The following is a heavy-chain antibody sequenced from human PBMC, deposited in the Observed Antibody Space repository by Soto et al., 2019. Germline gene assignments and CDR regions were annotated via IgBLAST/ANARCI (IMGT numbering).Heavy chain of an antibody. CDR3: PRLRYCSGGSCYPDL. D-gene: IGHD2-15*01. V-gene: IGHV5-51*01. J-gene: IGHJ2*01. CDR1: GYSFNTYW. Sequence: VESLTISCQVSGYSFNTYWIVCVLQMPGKGLEWMGIIYPGDSDTRYIPSFQGQVTISADKSISTASLQWSSLKASDTAIYYCPRLRYCSGGSCYPDLWGRGTMVTVSS. CDR2: IYPGDSDT.